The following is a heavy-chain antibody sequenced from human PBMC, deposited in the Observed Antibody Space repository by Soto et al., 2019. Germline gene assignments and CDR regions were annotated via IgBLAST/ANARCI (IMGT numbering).Heavy chain of an antibody. J-gene: IGHJ6*02. CDR1: GWSFSGYY. D-gene: IGHD6-13*01. Sequence: PXETLSLTCAVDGWSFSGYYWSWIRQPPGKGLEWIGEINHSGSTNYNPSLKSRVTISVDTSKNQFSLKLSSVTAADTAVYYCARGPQRSSWYFGYYYYGMDVWGQGPTVTVSS. CDR3: ARGPQRSSWYFGYYYYGMDV. V-gene: IGHV4-34*01. CDR2: INHSGST.